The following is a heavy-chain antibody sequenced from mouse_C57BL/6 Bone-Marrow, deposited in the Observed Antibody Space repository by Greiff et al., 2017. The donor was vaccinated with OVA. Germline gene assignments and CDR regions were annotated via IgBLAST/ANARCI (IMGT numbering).Heavy chain of an antibody. V-gene: IGHV5-17*01. J-gene: IGHJ3*01. Sequence: EVMLVESGGGLVKPGGSLKLSCAASGFTFSDYGMHWVRQAPEKGLEWVAYISSGSSTIYYADTVKGRFTISRDNAKNTLFLQMTSLRSEDTAMYYCARADGLPFAYWGQGTLVTVSA. CDR3: ARADGLPFAY. D-gene: IGHD2-3*01. CDR1: GFTFSDYG. CDR2: ISSGSSTI.